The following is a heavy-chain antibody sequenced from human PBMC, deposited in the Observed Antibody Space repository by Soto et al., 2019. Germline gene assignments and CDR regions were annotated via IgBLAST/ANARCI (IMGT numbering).Heavy chain of an antibody. V-gene: IGHV3-11*01. CDR3: ARGHHGLEI. CDR1: GLTFIDFY. CDR2: IDPSGTTI. Sequence: VGSLRLSCAASGLTFIDFYMSWVRQAPGKGLDRVSYIDPSGTTIVYADSVKGRFTVSRDNAKNSLYLQMDSLRGEDSAVYYCARGHHGLEIWGRGTTVTVSS. J-gene: IGHJ6*02.